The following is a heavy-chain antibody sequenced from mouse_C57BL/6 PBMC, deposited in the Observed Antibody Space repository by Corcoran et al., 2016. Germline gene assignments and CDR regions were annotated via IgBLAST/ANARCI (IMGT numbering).Heavy chain of an antibody. V-gene: IGHV1-26*01. D-gene: IGHD2-4*01. J-gene: IGHJ3*01. CDR1: GYTFTDYY. CDR3: ARWDYDYDGAY. Sequence: EVQLQQSGPELVKPGASVKISCKASGYTFTDYYMNWVKQSHGKSLEWIGDINPNNGGTSYKQKFKGKATLTVDKSSSTAYMELRSLTSEDSAVYYCARWDYDYDGAYWGQGTLVTVSA. CDR2: INPNNGGT.